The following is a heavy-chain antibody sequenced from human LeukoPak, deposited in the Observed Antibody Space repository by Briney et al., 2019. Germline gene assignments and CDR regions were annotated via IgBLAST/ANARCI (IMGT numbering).Heavy chain of an antibody. D-gene: IGHD1-26*01. J-gene: IGHJ4*02. CDR1: GFTFSSYW. CDR3: ARVPGGPHSGSYAYFDY. Sequence: PGGSLRLSCAASGFTFSSYWMSWVRQAPGKGLEWVANIKQGGSEKYYVDSVKGRFTISRDNAKNSLYLQMNSLRAEDTAVYYCARVPGGPHSGSYAYFDYWGQGTLVTVSS. V-gene: IGHV3-7*01. CDR2: IKQGGSEK.